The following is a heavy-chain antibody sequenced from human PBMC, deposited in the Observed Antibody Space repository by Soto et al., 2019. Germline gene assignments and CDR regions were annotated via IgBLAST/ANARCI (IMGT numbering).Heavy chain of an antibody. J-gene: IGHJ3*02. CDR1: GGTVSSYA. V-gene: IGHV1-69*13. CDR2: IIPIFGTA. Sequence: SVKVSCKASGGTVSSYAISWVRQAPGQGLEWMGGIIPIFGTANYAQKFQGRVTITADESTSTAYMELSSLRSEDTAVYYCARDVGEHIVVVTAPGAFDIWGQGTMVTVSS. CDR3: ARDVGEHIVVVTAPGAFDI. D-gene: IGHD2-21*02.